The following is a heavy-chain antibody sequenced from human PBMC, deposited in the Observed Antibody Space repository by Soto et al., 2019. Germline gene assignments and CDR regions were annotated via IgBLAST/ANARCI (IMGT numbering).Heavy chain of an antibody. D-gene: IGHD7-27*01. CDR1: GYTFTSHD. CDR2: MSPNSGNT. J-gene: IGHJ5*01. CDR3: ARGPPNWGFDS. V-gene: IGHV1-8*01. Sequence: ASVKVSCKASGYTFTSHDINWVRQATGQGLEWMGWMSPNSGNTGYAQKFQGRVTMTRSTSISTAYMELSSLTSEDTAVYYCARGPPNWGFDSWGQGTLVTVPS.